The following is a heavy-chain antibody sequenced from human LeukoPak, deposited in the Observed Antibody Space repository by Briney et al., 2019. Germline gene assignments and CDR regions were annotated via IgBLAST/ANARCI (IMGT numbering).Heavy chain of an antibody. CDR1: GFTFSSYG. CDR3: AREGPRGNSQFDY. D-gene: IGHD2/OR15-2a*01. J-gene: IGHJ4*02. V-gene: IGHV3-33*01. CDR2: IWYDGSNK. Sequence: HPGGSLRLSCAASGFTFSSYGMHWVRQAPGKRLEWVALIWYDGSNKYYADSVKGRLTISRDNSKNTLYLQVNSLRAEDTAVYYCAREGPRGNSQFDYWGQGTLVTVSS.